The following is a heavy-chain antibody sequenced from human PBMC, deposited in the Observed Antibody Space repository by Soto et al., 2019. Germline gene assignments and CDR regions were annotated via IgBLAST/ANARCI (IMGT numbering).Heavy chain of an antibody. CDR2: ISYDGSNK. J-gene: IGHJ2*01. Sequence: VQLVESGGGVVQPGRSLRLSCAASGFTFSSYGMHWVRQAPGKGLEWVAVISYDGSNKYYADSVKGRFTISRDNSKNTLYLQMNSLRAEDTAVYYCAKVLDYGDYDSSWYFDLWGRGTLVTVSS. CDR3: AKVLDYGDYDSSWYFDL. CDR1: GFTFSSYG. V-gene: IGHV3-30*18. D-gene: IGHD4-17*01.